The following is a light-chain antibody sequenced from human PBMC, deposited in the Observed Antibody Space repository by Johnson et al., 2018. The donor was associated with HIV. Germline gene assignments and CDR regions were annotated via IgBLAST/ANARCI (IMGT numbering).Light chain of an antibody. J-gene: IGLJ1*01. CDR1: SSNIVNIY. CDR2: DNH. Sequence: QSVLTQPPSVSAAPGQKVTISCSASSSNIVNIYISWYQHLPGTAPKLLIYDNHMRPSGIPDRFSGSQSGTSVTLAITGLQTGDEADYYCGTWDTSLSFYVFGTGTKVTVL. V-gene: IGLV1-51*01. CDR3: GTWDTSLSFYV.